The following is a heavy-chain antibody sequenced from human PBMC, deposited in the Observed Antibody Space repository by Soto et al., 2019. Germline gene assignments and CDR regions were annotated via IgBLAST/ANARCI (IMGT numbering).Heavy chain of an antibody. J-gene: IGHJ5*02. V-gene: IGHV3-23*01. Sequence: LRLSCAASGFMFSSYAMTWVRQAPGKGLEWVSVISGSGDNTYYADSVKGRFTISRDGSKDTLYLQMNSLRADDTAVYYCAKTFFSGSGSYRGWFDPWGQGTQVTVSS. D-gene: IGHD3-10*01. CDR2: ISGSGDNT. CDR3: AKTFFSGSGSYRGWFDP. CDR1: GFMFSSYA.